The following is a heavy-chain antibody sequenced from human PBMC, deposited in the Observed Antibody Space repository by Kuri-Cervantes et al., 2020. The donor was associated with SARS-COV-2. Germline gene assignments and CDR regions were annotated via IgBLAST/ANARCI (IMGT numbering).Heavy chain of an antibody. CDR1: GYTFTGYY. J-gene: IGHJ4*02. V-gene: IGHV1-2*02. Sequence: ASVKVSCKASGYTFTGYYMHWVRQAPGQGLEWMGWINPNSGGTNYAQKLQGRVTMTTDTSTSTAYMELRSLRSDDTAVYYCARGGESPIVVVPAAIPLFDYWGQGTLVTVSS. CDR3: ARGGESPIVVVPAAIPLFDY. D-gene: IGHD2-2*01. CDR2: INPNSGGT.